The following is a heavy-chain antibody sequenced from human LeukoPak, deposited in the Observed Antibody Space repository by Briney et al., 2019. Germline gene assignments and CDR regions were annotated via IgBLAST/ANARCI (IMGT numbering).Heavy chain of an antibody. CDR3: ASPRDYYYHMDV. Sequence: PGGSLRLSCAASGFTVSSNYMSWVRQAPGKGLEWVSVIYSGGSTYYADSVKGRFTISRDNSKNTLYLQMNSLRAEDTAVYYCASPRDYYYHMDVWGKGTTVTVSS. J-gene: IGHJ6*03. V-gene: IGHV3-53*01. CDR2: IYSGGST. CDR1: GFTVSSNY.